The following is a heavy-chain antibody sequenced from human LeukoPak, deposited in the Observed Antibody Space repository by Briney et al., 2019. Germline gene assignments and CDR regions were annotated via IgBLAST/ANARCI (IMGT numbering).Heavy chain of an antibody. CDR1: GYSISSGYY. CDR3: ARVKPPPGYDSSGQWYFDY. J-gene: IGHJ4*02. CDR2: IYHSGST. D-gene: IGHD3-22*01. V-gene: IGHV4-38-2*02. Sequence: KPSETLSLTCTVSGYSISSGYYWGWIRQPPGKGLEWIGSIYHSGSTYYNPSLKSRVTISVDTSKNQFSLKLSSVTAADTAVYYCARVKPPPGYDSSGQWYFDYWGQGTLVTVSS.